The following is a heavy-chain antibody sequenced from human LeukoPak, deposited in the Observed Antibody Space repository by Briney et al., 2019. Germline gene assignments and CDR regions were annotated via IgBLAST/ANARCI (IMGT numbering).Heavy chain of an antibody. J-gene: IGHJ4*02. CDR2: ISSNGSNT. Sequence: GGSLRLSCVASGFPFSTYAMHWVRQAPGKGLEYVSGISSNGSNTNYADSVEGRFTISRDNSKNTLYLLMGSLRPDDMAVYYCARVSGYSYGLWGQGTLVTVSS. CDR3: ARVSGYSYGL. CDR1: GFPFSTYA. D-gene: IGHD5-18*01. V-gene: IGHV3-64*02.